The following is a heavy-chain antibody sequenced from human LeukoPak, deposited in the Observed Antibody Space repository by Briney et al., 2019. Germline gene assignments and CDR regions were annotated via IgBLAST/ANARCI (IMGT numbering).Heavy chain of an antibody. CDR1: GGPISSYY. V-gene: IGHV4-4*07. CDR2: IYTSGST. Sequence: SETLSLTCTVSGGPISSYYWSWIRQPAGKGLEWIGRIYTSGSTNYNPSLKSRVTMSVDTSKNQFSLKLSSVTAADTAVYYCARDGGGYSYGLYYFDYWGQGTLVTVSS. J-gene: IGHJ4*02. D-gene: IGHD5-18*01. CDR3: ARDGGGYSYGLYYFDY.